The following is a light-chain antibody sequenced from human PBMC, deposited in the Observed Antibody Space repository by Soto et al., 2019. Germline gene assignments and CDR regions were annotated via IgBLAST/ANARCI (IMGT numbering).Light chain of an antibody. CDR1: KLGDRY. CDR2: QDS. Sequence: SYELTQPPSVSVSPGQTASITCSGDKLGDRYAFWYQQKPGQSPVLVIYQDSKRPSGIPERFSGSNSGNTATLTISGTQTMDEADYYCQAWASSTSVVFGGGTKVTVL. V-gene: IGLV3-1*01. J-gene: IGLJ2*01. CDR3: QAWASSTSVV.